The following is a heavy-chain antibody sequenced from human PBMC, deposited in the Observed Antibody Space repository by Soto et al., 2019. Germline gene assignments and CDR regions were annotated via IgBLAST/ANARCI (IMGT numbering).Heavy chain of an antibody. D-gene: IGHD3-22*01. V-gene: IGHV3-74*01. CDR2: INSDGSST. CDR1: GFTFSSYW. J-gene: IGHJ4*02. Sequence: GGSLRLSCAASGFTFSSYWMHWVRQAPGKGLVWVSRINSDGSSTSYADSVKGRFTISRDNSKNTLYLQMNSLRAEDTAVYDCARSLGHHYDNSGYYYFDYWGQGTLVTVSS. CDR3: ARSLGHHYDNSGYYYFDY.